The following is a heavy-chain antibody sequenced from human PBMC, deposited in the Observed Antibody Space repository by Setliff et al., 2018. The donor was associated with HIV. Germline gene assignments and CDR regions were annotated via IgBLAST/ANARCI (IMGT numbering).Heavy chain of an antibody. V-gene: IGHV3-11*06. CDR1: GFTFSDYY. J-gene: IGHJ4*02. CDR2: ISSSSSRYT. D-gene: IGHD1-26*01. CDR3: ASSGSYGY. Sequence: GGSLRLSCAASGFTFSDYYMSWIRQTPGKGLELVSSISSSSSRYTTYAASVKCRFTISRDNAKNTLYLQMNSLRAKDTAVYYCASSGSYGYWGQGTLVTVSS.